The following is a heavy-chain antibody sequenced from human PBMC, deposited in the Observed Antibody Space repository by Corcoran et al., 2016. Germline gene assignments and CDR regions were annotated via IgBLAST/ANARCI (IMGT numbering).Heavy chain of an antibody. Sequence: QVQVVQSGAEVKKPGASVKVSCKASGYSFTDYYMHWVRQAPGQGLEWMGGIIPIFGTANYAQKFQGRVAITADKSTSTAYMELSSLRSEDTAVYYCARIGQLGRKVYYFDYWGQGTLVTVSS. CDR1: GYSFTDYY. J-gene: IGHJ4*02. V-gene: IGHV1-69*06. D-gene: IGHD1-1*01. CDR2: IIPIFGTA. CDR3: ARIGQLGRKVYYFDY.